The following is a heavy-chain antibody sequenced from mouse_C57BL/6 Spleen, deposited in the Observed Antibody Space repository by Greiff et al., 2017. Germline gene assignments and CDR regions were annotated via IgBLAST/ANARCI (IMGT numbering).Heavy chain of an antibody. Sequence: QVQLKQPGAELVKPGASVKMSCKASGYTFTSYWITWVKQRPGQGLEWIGDIYPGSGSTNYTEKFKSKATLTVDTSSSTAYMQLSSLTSEDSAVYSCARGVYYAMDYWGQGTSGTVSS. CDR3: ARGVYYAMDY. J-gene: IGHJ4*01. CDR2: IYPGSGST. V-gene: IGHV1-55*01. CDR1: GYTFTSYW.